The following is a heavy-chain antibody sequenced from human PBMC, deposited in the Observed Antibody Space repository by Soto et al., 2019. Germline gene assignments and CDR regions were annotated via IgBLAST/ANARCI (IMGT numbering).Heavy chain of an antibody. CDR2: INHSGST. D-gene: IGHD2-2*01. CDR1: GGSFSGYY. J-gene: IGHJ5*02. Sequence: QVQLQQCGAGLLKPSEPLSLTCAVYGGSFSGYYWSWIRQPPGKGLEWIGEINHSGSTNYNPSLKSRVTISVDTAKNLLSLKLSSVTAADTAVYYCARWGYCSSTNCYGTPPSVNFAPWGQGTLVTVSS. V-gene: IGHV4-34*01. CDR3: ARWGYCSSTNCYGTPPSVNFAP.